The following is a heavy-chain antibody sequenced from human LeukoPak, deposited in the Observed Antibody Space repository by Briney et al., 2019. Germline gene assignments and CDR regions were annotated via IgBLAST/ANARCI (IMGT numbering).Heavy chain of an antibody. CDR1: GITSSSYA. Sequence: GGSLRLSCAASGITSSSYAMSWVRQAPGKGLEWVSAISGSGGSTYYADSVKGRFTISRDNSKNTLYLQMNSLRAEDTAVYYCAKATDYSNYYYYYYMDVWGKGTTVTVSS. V-gene: IGHV3-23*01. D-gene: IGHD4-11*01. J-gene: IGHJ6*03. CDR3: AKATDYSNYYYYYYMDV. CDR2: ISGSGGST.